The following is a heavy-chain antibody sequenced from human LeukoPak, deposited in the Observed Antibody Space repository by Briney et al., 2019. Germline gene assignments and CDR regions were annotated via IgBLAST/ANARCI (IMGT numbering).Heavy chain of an antibody. Sequence: GGSLRLSCAASGFTFSNAWMSWVRQAPGKGLEWVGRIKSKTDGGTTDYAAPVKGRFTISRDDSKNTLYLQMNSLKTEDTAVYYCTTFMSSWFQTFDYWGQGTLVTVSS. D-gene: IGHD6-13*01. J-gene: IGHJ4*02. CDR1: GFTFSNAW. CDR2: IKSKTDGGTT. CDR3: TTFMSSWFQTFDY. V-gene: IGHV3-15*01.